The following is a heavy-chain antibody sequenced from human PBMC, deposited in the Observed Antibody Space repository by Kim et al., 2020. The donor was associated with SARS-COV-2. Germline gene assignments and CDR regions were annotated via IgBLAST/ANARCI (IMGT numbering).Heavy chain of an antibody. Sequence: GGSLRLSCAASGFTFSSYGMHWVRQAPGKGLEWVAVISYDGSNKYYADSVKGRFTISRDNSKNTLYLQMNSLRAEDTAVYYCAKDDSYGYVPGYWGQGTLVTVSS. V-gene: IGHV3-30*18. CDR3: AKDDSYGYVPGY. CDR2: ISYDGSNK. D-gene: IGHD5-18*01. CDR1: GFTFSSYG. J-gene: IGHJ4*02.